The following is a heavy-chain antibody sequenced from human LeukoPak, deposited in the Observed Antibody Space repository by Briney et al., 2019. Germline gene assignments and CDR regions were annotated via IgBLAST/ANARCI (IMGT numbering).Heavy chain of an antibody. V-gene: IGHV4-39*01. CDR1: GGSISSSSYY. Sequence: PSETLSLTCTVSGGSISSSSYYWGWIRQPPGKGLEWIGSIYYSGSTYYNPSLKSRVTISVDPSKNQFSLKLSSVTAADTAVYYCARHSGYSYGYAYYYYYMDAWGKGTTVTVSS. D-gene: IGHD5-18*01. CDR2: IYYSGST. J-gene: IGHJ6*03. CDR3: ARHSGYSYGYAYYYYYMDA.